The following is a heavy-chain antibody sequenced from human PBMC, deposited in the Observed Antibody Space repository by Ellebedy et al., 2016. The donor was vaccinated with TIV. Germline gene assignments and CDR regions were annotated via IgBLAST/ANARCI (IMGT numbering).Heavy chain of an antibody. CDR1: GGSISIYH. CDR2: IYYSGGT. V-gene: IGHV4-59*01. CDR3: ARSLDSWHNWFDP. D-gene: IGHD2-15*01. Sequence: MPSETLSLTCTVSGGSISIYHWNWIRQSPGKGLEWIGYIYYSGGTNYNPSLTSRVTISVDTSKNQFTLHLTSVTTADTAMYSCARSLDSWHNWFDPWGQGTLVTVSS. J-gene: IGHJ5*02.